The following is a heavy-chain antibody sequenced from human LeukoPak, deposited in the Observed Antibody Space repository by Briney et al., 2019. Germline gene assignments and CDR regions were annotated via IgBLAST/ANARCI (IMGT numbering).Heavy chain of an antibody. CDR3: AKDNGDYGAYFYYYMDV. CDR2: ISGSGVST. D-gene: IGHD4-17*01. J-gene: IGHJ6*03. CDR1: GFTFSSYA. Sequence: PGGSLRLSCAASGFTFSSYAIIWVRQAPGKGLEWVSGISGSGVSTFYADSVKGRFTVSRDNSKNSLFLQMNSLRADDTAVYYCAKDNGDYGAYFYYYMDVWGKGTTVTVSS. V-gene: IGHV3-23*01.